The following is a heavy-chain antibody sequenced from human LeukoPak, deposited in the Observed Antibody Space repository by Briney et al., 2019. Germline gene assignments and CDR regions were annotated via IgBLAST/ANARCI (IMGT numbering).Heavy chain of an antibody. CDR3: ARDYYDSRGYSYNWFDP. V-gene: IGHV1-46*01. CDR1: GYTFTSYY. CDR2: INPSGGTT. D-gene: IGHD3-22*01. J-gene: IGHJ5*02. Sequence: ASVKVSCKASGYTFTSYYMHWVRQAPGQGLEWMGIINPSGGTTSYAQKFQDRVTMTRDTSTSTVYMELSSLRSEDTAVYYCARDYYDSRGYSYNWFDPWGQGTLVTVSS.